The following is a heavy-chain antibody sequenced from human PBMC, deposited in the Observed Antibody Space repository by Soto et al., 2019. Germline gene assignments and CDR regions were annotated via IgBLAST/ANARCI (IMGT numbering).Heavy chain of an antibody. CDR2: ISYDGSNK. Sequence: GGSLRLSCAASGFTFSSYAMHWVRQAPGKGLEWVAVISYDGSNKYYADSVKGRFTISRDNSKNTLYLQMNSLRAEDTAVYYCARGEDDYDFWSGSSDYWGQGTLVTVSS. CDR1: GFTFSSYA. CDR3: ARGEDDYDFWSGSSDY. V-gene: IGHV3-30-3*01. J-gene: IGHJ4*02. D-gene: IGHD3-3*01.